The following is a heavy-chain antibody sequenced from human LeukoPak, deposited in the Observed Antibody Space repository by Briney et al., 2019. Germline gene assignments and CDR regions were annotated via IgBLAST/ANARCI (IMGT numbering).Heavy chain of an antibody. CDR3: ARVRREGYFDY. CDR2: ISYDDTNK. CDR1: GFTFTKYA. Sequence: GGSLRLSCVASGFTFTKYAMDWVRQAPGKGLEWVASISYDDTNKAYSDSVKGRFTVSRDKSNNTLYLQMNSLRAEDTAVYYCARVRREGYFDYWGQGTLVTVSS. D-gene: IGHD6-13*01. J-gene: IGHJ4*02. V-gene: IGHV3-30-3*01.